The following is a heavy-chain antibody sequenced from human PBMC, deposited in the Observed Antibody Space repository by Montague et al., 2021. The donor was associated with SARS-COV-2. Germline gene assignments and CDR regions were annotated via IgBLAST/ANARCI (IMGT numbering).Heavy chain of an antibody. V-gene: IGHV4-39*01. J-gene: IGHJ6*02. CDR2: ISYTGST. CDR3: ARLPLVSSWSRAAGYYYYGMDV. Sequence: SETLSLTCTVSGGSISRSTSSWAWIPQPPGKGLEWIGSISYTGSTYYNPSLKSRVTISVDTSRNQFSLRLSSVAAADTSAYYCARLPLVSSWSRAAGYYYYGMDVWGQGTTVTVSS. D-gene: IGHD6-13*01. CDR1: GGSISRSTSS.